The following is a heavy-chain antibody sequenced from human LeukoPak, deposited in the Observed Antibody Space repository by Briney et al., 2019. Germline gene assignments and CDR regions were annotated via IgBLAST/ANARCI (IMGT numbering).Heavy chain of an antibody. D-gene: IGHD3-10*02. Sequence: AGGSLRLSCAASGFTFTSYGMTRVRQAQGKGLEWVSSISSSSSYIYYADSVKGRFTISRDNAKNSLYLQMNSLRAEDTAVYYCAELGITMIGGVWGKGTTVTISS. CDR1: GFTFTSYG. CDR3: AELGITMIGGV. V-gene: IGHV3-21*01. J-gene: IGHJ6*04. CDR2: ISSSSSYI.